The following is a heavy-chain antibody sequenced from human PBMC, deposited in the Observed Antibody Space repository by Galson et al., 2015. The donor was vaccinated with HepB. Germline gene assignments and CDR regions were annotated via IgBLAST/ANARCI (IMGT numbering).Heavy chain of an antibody. Sequence: SLRLSCAASGFTFSSYAMHWVRQAPGKGLEWVAVISYDGSNKYYADSVKGRFTISRDNAKNTLYLQMNSLRAEDTAVYYCARGRGGYSYGYVDYYGMDVWGQGTTVTVSS. CDR1: GFTFSSYA. D-gene: IGHD5-18*01. J-gene: IGHJ6*02. CDR3: ARGRGGYSYGYVDYYGMDV. V-gene: IGHV3-30-3*01. CDR2: ISYDGSNK.